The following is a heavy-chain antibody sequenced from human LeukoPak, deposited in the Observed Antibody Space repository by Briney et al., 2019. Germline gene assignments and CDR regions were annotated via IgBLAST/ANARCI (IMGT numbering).Heavy chain of an antibody. V-gene: IGHV3-23*01. D-gene: IGHD2-2*01. J-gene: IGHJ4*02. CDR2: ISGSGGST. CDR3: ATDCSSTSGLPFDY. Sequence: GGSLRLSCAASGFTFSSYAMSWVRQAPGKGLEWVSAISGSGGSTYYADSAKGRFTISRDNSKNTLYLQMNSLRAEDTAVYYCATDCSSTSGLPFDYWGQGTLVTVSS. CDR1: GFTFSSYA.